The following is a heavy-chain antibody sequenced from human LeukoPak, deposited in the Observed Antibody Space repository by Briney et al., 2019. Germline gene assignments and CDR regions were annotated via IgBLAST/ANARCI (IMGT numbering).Heavy chain of an antibody. V-gene: IGHV3-48*02. J-gene: IGHJ4*02. D-gene: IGHD2-15*01. CDR1: GCTFSSYS. CDR3: ASPYCSGGSCYSSPRDY. Sequence: GGSLRLSCAASGCTFSSYSMSWVRQAPGKGLEWVSYISSSSSTIYYADSVKGRFTISRDNAKNSLYLQMNSLRDEDTAVYYCASPYCSGGSCYSSPRDYWGQGTLVTVSS. CDR2: ISSSSSTI.